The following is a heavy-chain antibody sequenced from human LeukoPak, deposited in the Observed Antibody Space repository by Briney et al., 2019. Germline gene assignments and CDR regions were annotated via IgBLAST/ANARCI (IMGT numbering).Heavy chain of an antibody. CDR2: ISGSGGST. CDR3: AKRGVVVRVILVGFHKEAYYFDS. D-gene: IGHD3-10*01. CDR1: GITLSNYG. Sequence: GGSLRLSCGVSGITLSNYGMSWVRQAPGKGREWVAGISGSGGSTYYTDSVKGRFTISRDNPKNTLYLQMNSLRAEDTAVYFCAKRGVVVRVILVGFHKEAYYFDSWGQGALVTVSS. V-gene: IGHV3-23*01. J-gene: IGHJ4*02.